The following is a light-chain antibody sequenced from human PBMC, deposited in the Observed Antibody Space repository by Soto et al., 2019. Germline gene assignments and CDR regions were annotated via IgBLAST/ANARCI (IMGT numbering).Light chain of an antibody. CDR1: QSVSSYY. Sequence: EIVFTQSPCTLSLYPGERATLPCRASQSVSSYYLAWYQQKPGQAPRLLIYAASSRATGIPDRFSGGGSGTDFTLTIIRLEPEDFALYYCPHSASPPWPFGQGTKVDIK. V-gene: IGKV3-20*01. J-gene: IGKJ1*01. CDR2: AAS. CDR3: PHSASPPWP.